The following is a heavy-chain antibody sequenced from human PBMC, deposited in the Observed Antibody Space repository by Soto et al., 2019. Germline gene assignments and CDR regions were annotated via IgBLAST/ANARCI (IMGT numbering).Heavy chain of an antibody. CDR2: ISGSGGST. D-gene: IGHD2-2*01. V-gene: IGHV3-23*01. J-gene: IGHJ6*02. Sequence: GGSLRLSCAASGFTFSSYAMSWVRQAPGKGLEWVSAISGSGGSTYYADYVKGRFTISRDNSKNTLYLQMNSLRAEDTAVYYCERDTGLYHDGMDVWGQGPRINVYS. CDR3: ERDTGLYHDGMDV. CDR1: GFTFSSYA.